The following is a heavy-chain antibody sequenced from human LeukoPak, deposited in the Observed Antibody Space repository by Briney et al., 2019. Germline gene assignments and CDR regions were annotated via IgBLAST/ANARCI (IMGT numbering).Heavy chain of an antibody. Sequence: QPGGSLRLSCAASGFTFSDHYMDWVRQAPGKGLEWVGRTRNKANSYTTEYAASVKGRFTISRDDSKNSLYLQMNSLKTEDTAVYYCAGHSSGWQRRYFQHWGQGTLVTVSS. CDR1: GFTFSDHY. D-gene: IGHD6-19*01. CDR2: TRNKANSYTT. V-gene: IGHV3-72*01. CDR3: AGHSSGWQRRYFQH. J-gene: IGHJ1*01.